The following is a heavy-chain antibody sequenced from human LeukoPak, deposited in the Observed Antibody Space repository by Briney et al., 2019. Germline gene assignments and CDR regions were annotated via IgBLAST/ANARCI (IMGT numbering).Heavy chain of an antibody. V-gene: IGHV4-34*01. J-gene: IGHJ4*02. CDR1: GGSFSGYY. Sequence: TSETLSLTCAVYGGSFSGYYWSWIRQPPGKGLEWIGEINHSGSTNYNPSLKSRVTISVDTSKNQFSLKLSSVTAADTAVYYCARGQAGYSYGSSYWGQGTLVTVSS. D-gene: IGHD5-18*01. CDR3: ARGQAGYSYGSSY. CDR2: INHSGST.